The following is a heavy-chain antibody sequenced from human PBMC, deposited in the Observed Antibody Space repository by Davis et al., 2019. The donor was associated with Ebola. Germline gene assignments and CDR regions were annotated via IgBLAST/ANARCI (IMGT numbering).Heavy chain of an antibody. D-gene: IGHD3-10*01. V-gene: IGHV1-18*01. CDR2: ISAYNGNT. Sequence: ASVKVSCKASGYTFTSYGISWVRQAPGQGLEWMGWISAYNGNTNYAQKLQGRVTMATDTSTSTAYMELRSLRSDDTAVYYCARSVTMVQGSGWFDPWGQGTLVTVSS. CDR3: ARSVTMVQGSGWFDP. CDR1: GYTFTSYG. J-gene: IGHJ5*02.